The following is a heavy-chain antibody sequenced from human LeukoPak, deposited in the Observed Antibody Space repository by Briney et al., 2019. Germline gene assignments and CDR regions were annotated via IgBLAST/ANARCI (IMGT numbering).Heavy chain of an antibody. V-gene: IGHV3-48*01. CDR3: AKGAGSGWGELDP. Sequence: GGSLRLSCAASGFTFSSYSMNWVRQAPGKGLEWVSYISSSSSTIYYADSVKGRFTISRDNAKNSLYLQMNSLRAEDTAVYYCAKGAGSGWGELDPWGQGTLVTVSS. J-gene: IGHJ5*02. D-gene: IGHD6-19*01. CDR2: ISSSSSTI. CDR1: GFTFSSYS.